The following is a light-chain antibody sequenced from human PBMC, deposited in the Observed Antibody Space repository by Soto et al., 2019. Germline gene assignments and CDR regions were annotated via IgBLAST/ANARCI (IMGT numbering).Light chain of an antibody. CDR2: DVN. CDR1: SSDVGAYNY. V-gene: IGLV2-14*03. J-gene: IGLJ1*01. Sequence: QSALTQPASVSGSPGQSIAISCTGTSSDVGAYNYVSWYQQHPGKASKLMIYDVNNRPSGVSNRFSGSKSGNTASLTISGLQAEDEADYYCCSYTTSSTYVFGTGTKLTVL. CDR3: CSYTTSSTYV.